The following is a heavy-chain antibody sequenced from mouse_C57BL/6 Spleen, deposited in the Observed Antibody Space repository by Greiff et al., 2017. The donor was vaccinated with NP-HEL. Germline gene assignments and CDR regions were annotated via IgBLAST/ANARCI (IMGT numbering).Heavy chain of an antibody. CDR3: ARYTLGYFDD. D-gene: IGHD2-10*02. CDR1: GYTFTDYY. CDR2: IYPGSGNT. Sequence: QVHVKQSGAELVRPGASVKLSCKASGYTFTDYYINWVKQRPGQGLEWIARIYPGSGNTYYNEKFKGKATLTAEKSSSTAYMQLSSLTSEDSAVYFCARYTLGYFDDWGQGTTLTVSS. V-gene: IGHV1-76*01. J-gene: IGHJ2*01.